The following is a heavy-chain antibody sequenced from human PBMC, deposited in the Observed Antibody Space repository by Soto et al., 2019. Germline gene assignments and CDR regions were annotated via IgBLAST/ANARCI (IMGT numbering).Heavy chain of an antibody. D-gene: IGHD3-3*01. V-gene: IGHV4-34*01. CDR3: ARDVPYYDFWSGYYTGLALDY. CDR1: GGSFSGYY. CDR2: INHSGST. J-gene: IGHJ4*02. Sequence: SETLSLTXAVYGGSFSGYYWSWIRQPPGKGLEWIGEINHSGSTNYNPSLKSRVTISVDTSKNQFSLKLSSVTAADTAVYYCARDVPYYDFWSGYYTGLALDYWGQGTLVTVSS.